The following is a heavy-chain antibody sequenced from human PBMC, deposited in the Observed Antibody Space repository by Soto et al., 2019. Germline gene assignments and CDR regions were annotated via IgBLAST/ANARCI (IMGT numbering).Heavy chain of an antibody. Sequence: QVQLVQSGAEVKKPGSSVKVSCKASGGTFSSYAISWVRQAPGQGLEWMGGIIPIFGTANYAQKFQGRVTITADESTSTAYMELSSLRSEDTSVYYCASRITMVLGVKGWFDPWGQGTLVTVSS. CDR2: IIPIFGTA. CDR1: GGTFSSYA. J-gene: IGHJ5*02. D-gene: IGHD3-10*01. CDR3: ASRITMVLGVKGWFDP. V-gene: IGHV1-69*01.